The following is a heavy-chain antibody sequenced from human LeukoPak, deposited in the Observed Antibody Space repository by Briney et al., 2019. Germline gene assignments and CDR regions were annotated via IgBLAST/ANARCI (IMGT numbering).Heavy chain of an antibody. J-gene: IGHJ4*02. CDR2: ISPNTGGT. V-gene: IGHV1-2*02. D-gene: IGHD2-15*01. Sequence: SVTVSCKSSGYTFTGYYMHWVRQAPGQGLEWMGWISPNTGGTNYAQKFQGRVTMTRDASISTAYMELSSLISDDTAVYYCARDRNGGSAVAGDYWGQGTLVTVSS. CDR3: ARDRNGGSAVAGDY. CDR1: GYTFTGYY.